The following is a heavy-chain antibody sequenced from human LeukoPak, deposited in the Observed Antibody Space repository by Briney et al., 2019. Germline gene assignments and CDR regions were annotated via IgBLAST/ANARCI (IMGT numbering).Heavy chain of an antibody. CDR2: IRYDGSNK. CDR1: GFAFSSYG. Sequence: GGSLRLSCAASGFAFSSYGMHWVRQAPGKGLEWVAFIRYDGSNKYYADSVKGRFTISRDNAKNSLYLQMNSLRAEDTALYYCARDYSSTSGKHAFDIWGQGTMVTVSS. V-gene: IGHV3-30*02. CDR3: ARDYSSTSGKHAFDI. J-gene: IGHJ3*02. D-gene: IGHD6-13*01.